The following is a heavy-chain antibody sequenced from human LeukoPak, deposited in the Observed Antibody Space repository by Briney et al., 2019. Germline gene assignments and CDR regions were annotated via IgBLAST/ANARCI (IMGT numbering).Heavy chain of an antibody. CDR3: ATWDDYGDFVAFEY. J-gene: IGHJ4*02. CDR2: ISSSATYI. Sequence: GGSLRLSCGGSGFTFSSYTMNWVRQAPGKGLEWVASISSSATYIYYADSVRGRFTISRDDAKKSVFLHMNSLRAEDTAVDFCATWDDYGDFVAFEYWGQGTLVTVSS. V-gene: IGHV3-21*01. CDR1: GFTFSSYT. D-gene: IGHD4-17*01.